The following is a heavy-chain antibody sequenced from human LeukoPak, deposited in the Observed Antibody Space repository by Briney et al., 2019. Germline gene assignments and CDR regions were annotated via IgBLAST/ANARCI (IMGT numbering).Heavy chain of an antibody. J-gene: IGHJ6*03. CDR1: GGSFSGYY. Sequence: SETLSLTCAVYGGSFSGYYWSWIRQPPGKGLEWIGEINHSGSTNYNPSLKSRVTMSVDTSKNQFSLKLSSVTAADTAVYYCARDRDCSGGSCYHKNYYYYYMDVWGKGTTVTISS. D-gene: IGHD2-15*01. CDR2: INHSGST. V-gene: IGHV4-34*01. CDR3: ARDRDCSGGSCYHKNYYYYYMDV.